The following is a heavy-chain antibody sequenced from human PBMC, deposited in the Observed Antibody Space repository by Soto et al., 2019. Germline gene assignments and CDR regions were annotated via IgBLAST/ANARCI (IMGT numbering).Heavy chain of an antibody. CDR1: GGTFSSYA. CDR3: SRGGDYDYVWDH. CDR2: IIPIFGTA. V-gene: IGHV1-69*12. Sequence: QVQLVQSGAEVKKPGSSVKVSCKASGGTFSSYAISWVRQAPGQGLEWMGGIIPIFGTANYAQKFQGRVTISADESPSTAYLERSSLRSEDTAVYYCSRGGDYDYVWDHWGQGTLVTVSS. D-gene: IGHD3-16*01. J-gene: IGHJ4*02.